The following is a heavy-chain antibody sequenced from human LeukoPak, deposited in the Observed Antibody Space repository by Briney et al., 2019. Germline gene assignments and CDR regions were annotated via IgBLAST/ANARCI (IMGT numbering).Heavy chain of an antibody. D-gene: IGHD5-12*01. CDR3: AKGLRSIRGGNFDY. V-gene: IGHV3-43*02. CDR2: ISGDGGST. CDR1: GFTFDDYA. Sequence: GGSLRLSCAASGFTFDDYAMHWVRQAPGKGLEWVSLISGDGGSTYYADSVKGRFTISRDNSKNSLYLQMNSLRTEDTAVYYCAKGLRSIRGGNFDYWGQGTLVTVSS. J-gene: IGHJ4*02.